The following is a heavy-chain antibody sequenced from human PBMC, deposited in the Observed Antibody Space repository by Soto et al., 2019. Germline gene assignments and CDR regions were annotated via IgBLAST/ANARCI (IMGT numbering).Heavy chain of an antibody. D-gene: IGHD5-12*01. Sequence: DVQLVESGGDLVQPGGSLRLSCAASGFMFSSYWMNWVRQAPGKGLEWVAIIKKDGSEKYYVDSVKGRFTISRDNAKNSLYLHMNDPRAEDTAVYYCAAGSGYLIDYWGRGTLVTVSS. J-gene: IGHJ4*02. CDR1: GFMFSSYW. CDR3: AAGSGYLIDY. V-gene: IGHV3-7*03. CDR2: IKKDGSEK.